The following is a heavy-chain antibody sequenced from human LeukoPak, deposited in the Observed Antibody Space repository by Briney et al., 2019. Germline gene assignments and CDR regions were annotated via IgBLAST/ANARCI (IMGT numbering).Heavy chain of an antibody. D-gene: IGHD2-15*01. CDR3: ARDPWKGYCSGGSCYGGAFDI. Sequence: PSETLSLTCAVYGGSFSGYCWSWIRQPPGKGLEWIGYIYYSGSTYYNPSLKSRVTISVDTSKNQFSLKLSSVTAADTAVYYCARDPWKGYCSGGSCYGGAFDIWGQGTMVTVSS. V-gene: IGHV4-34*09. CDR1: GGSFSGYC. J-gene: IGHJ3*02. CDR2: IYYSGST.